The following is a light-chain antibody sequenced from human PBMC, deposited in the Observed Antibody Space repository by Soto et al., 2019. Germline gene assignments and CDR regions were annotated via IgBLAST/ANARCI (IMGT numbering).Light chain of an antibody. CDR1: QTIFRW. CDR2: DAS. V-gene: IGKV1-5*01. Sequence: DIQMTQSPSTLSASVGDRVTITCRASQTIFRWLAWYQQRPGKAPNLLISDASDLQSGVPSRFSGSGSGAEFTLTIGRLQPDDFATYYGQQYNSYPWTFGQGTKV. J-gene: IGKJ1*01. CDR3: QQYNSYPWT.